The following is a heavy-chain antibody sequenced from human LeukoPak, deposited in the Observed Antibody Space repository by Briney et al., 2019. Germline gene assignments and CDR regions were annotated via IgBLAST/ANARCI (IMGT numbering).Heavy chain of an antibody. CDR2: IYTSGST. CDR3: ARLGPGSRNYYYYMDV. CDR1: GGSISSYY. D-gene: IGHD2-15*01. V-gene: IGHV4-4*09. Sequence: SETLSLTCTVSGGSISSYYWSWIRQPPGKGLEWIGYIYTSGSTNYNPSLKSRVTISVDTSKNQFSLKLSSVTAAGTAVYYCARLGPGSRNYYYYMDVWGKGTTVTVSS. J-gene: IGHJ6*03.